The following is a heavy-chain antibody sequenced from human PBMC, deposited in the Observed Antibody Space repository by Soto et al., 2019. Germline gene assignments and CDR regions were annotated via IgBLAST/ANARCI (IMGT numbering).Heavy chain of an antibody. D-gene: IGHD2-15*01. J-gene: IGHJ5*02. CDR1: GYTFTPNG. V-gene: IGHV1-18*01. CDR3: ARDLGYCRSGTCYREWFDP. Sequence: QVQLVQSGAEVKKPGASVKVSCKASGYTFTPNGISWVRQVPGQGLEWRGWVRGDNGNTNYAERLQGRVTMTTETSTNTAYMELRSLRSDDTAVYYCARDLGYCRSGTCYREWFDPWGQGTLVTVSS. CDR2: VRGDNGNT.